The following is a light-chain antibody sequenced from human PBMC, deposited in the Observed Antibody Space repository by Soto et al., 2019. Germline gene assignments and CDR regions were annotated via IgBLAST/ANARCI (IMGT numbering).Light chain of an antibody. CDR3: SSFASSNTWV. Sequence: QSALTQPHSASGSPGQSVTLSCTGTSSDVGAYNYVSWYQQHAGKAPKLVIYEVTKRPSGVPDRFSGSKSANTASLTVSGLQAEDEADDYCSSFASSNTWVFGGGTKVNVL. CDR2: EVT. J-gene: IGLJ3*02. CDR1: SSDVGAYNY. V-gene: IGLV2-8*01.